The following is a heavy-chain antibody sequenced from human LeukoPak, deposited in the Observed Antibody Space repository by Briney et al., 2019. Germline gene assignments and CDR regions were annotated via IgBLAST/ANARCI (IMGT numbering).Heavy chain of an antibody. Sequence: SETLSLTCTVSGGSISSGGYYWSWIRQHPGKGLEWIGYIYYSGSTYYNPSLKSRVTISVDTPKNQFSLKLSSVTAADTAVYYCARLPRSSWYVDYWGQGTLVTVSS. CDR3: ARLPRSSWYVDY. CDR1: GGSISSGGYY. CDR2: IYYSGST. J-gene: IGHJ4*02. V-gene: IGHV4-31*03. D-gene: IGHD6-13*01.